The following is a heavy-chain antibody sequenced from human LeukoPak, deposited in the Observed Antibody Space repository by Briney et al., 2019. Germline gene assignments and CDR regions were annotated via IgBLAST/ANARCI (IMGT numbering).Heavy chain of an antibody. CDR3: ARVAANSGSYYYLDY. V-gene: IGHV1-69*04. CDR1: GGTFSSYA. D-gene: IGHD1-26*01. J-gene: IGHJ4*02. CDR2: IIPILGIA. Sequence: GASVKVSCKASGGTFSSYAISWVRQAPGQGLAWMGRIIPILGIANYAQKFQGRVTITADKSTSTAYMELSSLRSEDTAVYYCARVAANSGSYYYLDYWGQGTLVTVSS.